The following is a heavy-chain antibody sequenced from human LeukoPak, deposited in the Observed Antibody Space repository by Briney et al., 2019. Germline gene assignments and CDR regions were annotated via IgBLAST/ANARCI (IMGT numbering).Heavy chain of an antibody. V-gene: IGHV3-30*04. J-gene: IGHJ4*02. CDR1: GFTFSTYA. CDR2: ISYDGSND. CDR3: GGSTGAFDY. D-gene: IGHD5/OR15-5a*01. Sequence: PGGSLRLSCAASGFTFSTYAMLWVRQAPGKGLEWVAVISYDGSNDYYADSVKGRFTISRDNYKNTLYLQMNSLTADDTAVYYCGGSTGAFDYWGQGTLVTVSS.